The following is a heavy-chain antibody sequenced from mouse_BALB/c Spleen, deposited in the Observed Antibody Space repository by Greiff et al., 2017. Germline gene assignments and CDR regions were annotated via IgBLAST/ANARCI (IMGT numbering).Heavy chain of an antibody. CDR1: GYTFTSYT. Sequence: QVQLQLSGAELARPGASVTMSCKASGYTFTSYTMHWVKQRPGQGLEWIGYINPSSGYTNYNQKFKDKATLTADKSSSTAYMQLSSLTSEDSAVYYCARWGVRHFDYWGQGTTLTVSS. CDR2: INPSSGYT. CDR3: ARWGVRHFDY. J-gene: IGHJ2*01. D-gene: IGHD2-12*01. V-gene: IGHV1-4*01.